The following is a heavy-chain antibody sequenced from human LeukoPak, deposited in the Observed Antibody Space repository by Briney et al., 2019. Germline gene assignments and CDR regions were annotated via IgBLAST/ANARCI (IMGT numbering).Heavy chain of an antibody. D-gene: IGHD2-2*01. CDR2: ISSSSSTI. CDR1: GFTFSSYS. Sequence: PGGTLRLSCAASGFTFSSYSMNWVRQAPGKGLEWVSYISSSSSTIYYADSVKGRFTISRDNARNSLYLQMNSLRVGDTAVYYCATLDIVVVPAYYYYYMDVWGKGTTVTVSS. CDR3: ATLDIVVVPAYYYYYMDV. J-gene: IGHJ6*03. V-gene: IGHV3-48*01.